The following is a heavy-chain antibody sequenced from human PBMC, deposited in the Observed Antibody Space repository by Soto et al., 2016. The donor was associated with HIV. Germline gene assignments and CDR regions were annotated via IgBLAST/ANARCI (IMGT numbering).Heavy chain of an antibody. J-gene: IGHJ2*01. CDR1: GFPFSSYW. Sequence: VQLVESGGGLVQPGGSLRLSCAAPGFPFSSYWMSWVRQAPGKGLECVASINQDGSEKYYVDSVKGRFTISRDNAEMSLFLQMSSLRAEDTAIYYCATYYGDFSRYFDLWGRGTLVTVSS. D-gene: IGHD4-17*01. CDR2: INQDGSEK. V-gene: IGHV3-7*01. CDR3: ATYYGDFSRYFDL.